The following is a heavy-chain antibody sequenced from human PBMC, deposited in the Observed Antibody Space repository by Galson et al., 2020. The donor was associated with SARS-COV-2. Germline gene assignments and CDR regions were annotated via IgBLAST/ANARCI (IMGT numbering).Heavy chain of an antibody. V-gene: IGHV5-51*01. CDR1: GYFFTSKW. CDR3: AMSPQLRPATD. Sequence: GESLKLPCKGSGYFFTSKWIGWVRQVPGKGLEWMGIIYPHDSDTRYRPSFQGQVIISVDKSIHTAYLQWSSVKASDTAMYYCAMSPQLRPATDWGQGTLVTVSS. D-gene: IGHD2-2*01. CDR2: IYPHDSDT. J-gene: IGHJ4*02.